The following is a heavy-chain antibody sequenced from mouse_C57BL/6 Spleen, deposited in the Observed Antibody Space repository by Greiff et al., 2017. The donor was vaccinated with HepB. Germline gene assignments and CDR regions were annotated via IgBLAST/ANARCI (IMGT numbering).Heavy chain of an antibody. D-gene: IGHD2-3*01. J-gene: IGHJ4*01. V-gene: IGHV5-2*01. CDR3: ARQNDHYAAMDY. Sequence: EVQVVESGGGLVQPGESLKLSCESNEYEFPTHDMSWVRKTPEKRLELVAAINSDGGSTYYPDTMERRFIISRDNTKKTLYLQMSSLRSEDTALYYCARQNDHYAAMDYWGQGTSVTVSS. CDR1: EYEFPTHD. CDR2: INSDGGST.